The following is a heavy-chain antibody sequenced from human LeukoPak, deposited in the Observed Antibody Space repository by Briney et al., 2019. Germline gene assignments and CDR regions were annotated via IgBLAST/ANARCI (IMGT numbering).Heavy chain of an antibody. Sequence: GGSLRLSCAASGFAFSDYWMHWVRQVPGRGLTWVARINSDGSSTTYADSVQGRFSISRENAKNTLFLEMIGLRADDTAVYHCARVRCRGNDCSTTYDAFDTWGLGTMVTVYS. CDR2: INSDGSST. CDR1: GFAFSDYW. D-gene: IGHD2-15*01. J-gene: IGHJ3*02. CDR3: ARVRCRGNDCSTTYDAFDT. V-gene: IGHV3-74*03.